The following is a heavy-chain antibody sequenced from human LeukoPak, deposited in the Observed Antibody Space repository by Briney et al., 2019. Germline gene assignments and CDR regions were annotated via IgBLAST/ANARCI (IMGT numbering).Heavy chain of an antibody. D-gene: IGHD6-25*01. Sequence: PGGSLRLSCAASGFTFSSYSMNWVRQAPGKGLEWVSSISSSSSYIYYADSVKGRSTISRDNAKNSLCLQMNSLRAEDTAVYYCARGPIAASYYYYGMDVWGQGTTVTVSS. CDR3: ARGPIAASYYYYGMDV. CDR1: GFTFSSYS. J-gene: IGHJ6*02. CDR2: ISSSSSYI. V-gene: IGHV3-21*01.